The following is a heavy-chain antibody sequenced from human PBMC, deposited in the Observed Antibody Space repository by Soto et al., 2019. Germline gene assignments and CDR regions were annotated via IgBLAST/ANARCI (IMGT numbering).Heavy chain of an antibody. J-gene: IGHJ6*02. CDR1: GGYFSGYY. CDR3: ARDLWGYCGADCYPLDV. Sequence: PSETLSLTCAVHGGYFSGYYWSWIRQPPGKGLEWIGEINHSGSTIYNPSLKSRVTISVDTSKNQFSLKLNSVTAADTAVYYCARDLWGYCGADCYPLDVWGQGTTVTVSS. CDR2: INHSGST. D-gene: IGHD2-21*02. V-gene: IGHV4-34*01.